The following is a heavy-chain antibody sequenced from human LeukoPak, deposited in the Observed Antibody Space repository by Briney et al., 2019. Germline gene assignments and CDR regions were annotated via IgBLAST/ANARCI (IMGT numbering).Heavy chain of an antibody. D-gene: IGHD6-13*01. CDR3: ASHASGAAGILDRYNWFDP. J-gene: IGHJ5*02. CDR2: IIPIFGTA. CDR1: GGTFSSYA. V-gene: IGHV1-69*13. Sequence: VASVKVSCKASGGTFSSYAISWVRQAPGQGLEWMGGIIPIFGTANYAQKFQGRVTITAGESTSTAYMELSSLRSEDTAVYYCASHASGAAGILDRYNWFDPWGQGTLVTVSS.